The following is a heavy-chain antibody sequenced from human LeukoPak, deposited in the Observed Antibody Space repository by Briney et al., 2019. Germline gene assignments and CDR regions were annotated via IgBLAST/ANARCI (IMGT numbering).Heavy chain of an antibody. Sequence: GGSLRLSCAASGFTFSSYSMNWVRQAPGKGLEWISYISSSSNTIYYADSVEGRFTISRDNAKNALYLQMNNLRAEDSAVYFCARDINYCTPTLCHRNWFDPWGQGTLVTVSS. V-gene: IGHV3-48*01. J-gene: IGHJ5*02. CDR1: GFTFSSYS. CDR3: ARDINYCTPTLCHRNWFDP. D-gene: IGHD2-8*01. CDR2: ISSSSNTI.